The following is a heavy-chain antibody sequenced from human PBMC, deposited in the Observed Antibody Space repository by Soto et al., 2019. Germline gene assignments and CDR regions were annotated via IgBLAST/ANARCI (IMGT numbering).Heavy chain of an antibody. D-gene: IGHD3-10*01. Sequence: SETLSLTCAVLGGTFIGYYWSWIRQPPGKGLEWIGEINHSGSTNYNPSLESRVIISVDKSKNQFSLKLSSVTAADTAVYYCARAVRGSYYFDYWGQGTLVTVSS. J-gene: IGHJ4*02. CDR3: ARAVRGSYYFDY. CDR1: GGTFIGYY. CDR2: INHSGST. V-gene: IGHV4-34*01.